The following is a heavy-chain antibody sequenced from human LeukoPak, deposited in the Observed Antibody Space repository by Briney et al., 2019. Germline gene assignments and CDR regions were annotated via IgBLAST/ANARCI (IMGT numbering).Heavy chain of an antibody. D-gene: IGHD4-17*01. CDR3: ARESYGDYVHYYYYYYMDV. V-gene: IGHV1-2*02. Sequence: ASVKVSRKASGYTFTGYYMHWVRQAPGQGLEWMGWINPNSGGTNYAQKFQGRVTMTRDTSISTAYMELSRLRSDDTAVYYCARESYGDYVHYYYYYYMDVWGKGTTVIVSS. CDR1: GYTFTGYY. CDR2: INPNSGGT. J-gene: IGHJ6*03.